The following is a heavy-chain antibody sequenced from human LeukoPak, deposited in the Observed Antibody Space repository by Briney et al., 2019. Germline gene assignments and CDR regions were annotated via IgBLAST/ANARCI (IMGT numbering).Heavy chain of an antibody. V-gene: IGHV4-59*01. CDR1: GGSISSYY. J-gene: IGHJ4*02. CDR2: IYYSGST. CDR3: ARGVPLGGELLRFDY. Sequence: PSETLSLTCTVSGGSISSYYWSWIRQPPGKGLEWIGYIYYSGSTNYNPSLKSRVTISVDTSKNQFSLKLSSVTAADTAVYYCARGVPLGGELLRFDYWGQGTLVTVSS. D-gene: IGHD1-26*01.